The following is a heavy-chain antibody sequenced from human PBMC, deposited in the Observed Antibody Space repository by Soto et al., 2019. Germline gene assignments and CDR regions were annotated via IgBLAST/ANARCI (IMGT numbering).Heavy chain of an antibody. D-gene: IGHD6-13*01. Sequence: GASVNVSCKASGYTFTSYGISWVRQAPGQGLEWMGWISAYNGNTNYAQKLQGRVTMTTDTSTSTAYMELRSLRSDDTAVYYCAREENSSSWYKYYYYGMDVWGQGTTVTVSS. CDR2: ISAYNGNT. CDR1: GYTFTSYG. V-gene: IGHV1-18*01. CDR3: AREENSSSWYKYYYYGMDV. J-gene: IGHJ6*02.